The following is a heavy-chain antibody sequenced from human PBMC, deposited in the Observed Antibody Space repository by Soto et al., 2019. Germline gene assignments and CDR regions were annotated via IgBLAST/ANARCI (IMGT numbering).Heavy chain of an antibody. CDR1: GFTFSSYS. Sequence: EVQLVESGGGLVQPGGSLRLSCAASGFTFSSYSMNWVRQAPGQGLEWVSYISSSSSTIYYADSVKGRFTISRDNARNSLYLQMTSLRDEDTAVYYCASLDGNLALGYFDDWGQGTLVTVSS. CDR3: ASLDGNLALGYFDD. CDR2: ISSSSSTI. D-gene: IGHD3-16*01. V-gene: IGHV3-48*02. J-gene: IGHJ4*02.